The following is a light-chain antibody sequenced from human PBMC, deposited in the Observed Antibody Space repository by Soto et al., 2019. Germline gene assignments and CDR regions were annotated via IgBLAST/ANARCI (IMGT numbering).Light chain of an antibody. CDR1: SSDIGGYNY. Sequence: QSALTQPASISGSPGQSVTISCAGTSSDIGGYNYVSWYQHHPGTAPKLIIYDVGSRPSGVSHRFSASKSGNTASLTISGLQDEDEADYYCSSFSVASPLFGTGTKVTVL. CDR2: DVG. CDR3: SSFSVASPL. J-gene: IGLJ1*01. V-gene: IGLV2-14*01.